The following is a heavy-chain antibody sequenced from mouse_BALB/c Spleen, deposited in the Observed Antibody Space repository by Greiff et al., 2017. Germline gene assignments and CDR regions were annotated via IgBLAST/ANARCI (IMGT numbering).Heavy chain of an antibody. CDR3: ARGDGYYGFAY. Sequence: EVKVVESGGGLVKPGGSLKLSCAASGFTFSSYAMSWVRQSPEKRLEWVAEISSGGSYTYYPDTVTGRFTISRDNAKNTLYLEMSSLRSEDTAMYYCARGDGYYGFAYWGQGTLVTVSA. CDR2: ISSGGSYT. V-gene: IGHV5-9-4*01. J-gene: IGHJ3*01. CDR1: GFTFSSYA. D-gene: IGHD2-3*01.